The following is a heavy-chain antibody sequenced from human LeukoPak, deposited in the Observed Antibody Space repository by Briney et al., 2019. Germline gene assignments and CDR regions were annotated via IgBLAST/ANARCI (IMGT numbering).Heavy chain of an antibody. D-gene: IGHD2-2*01. J-gene: IGHJ4*02. CDR2: ICDSGGT. Sequence: SETLSLTCTVSGGSISSYYWSWIRQPPGKGLEWIGYICDSGGTNYNPSLKSRVTISVDTSKKEFSLKLSSVTAADTAVYYCARQGCSSTSCYRRLLFDYWGRGTLVTVSS. V-gene: IGHV4-59*08. CDR3: ARQGCSSTSCYRRLLFDY. CDR1: GGSISSYY.